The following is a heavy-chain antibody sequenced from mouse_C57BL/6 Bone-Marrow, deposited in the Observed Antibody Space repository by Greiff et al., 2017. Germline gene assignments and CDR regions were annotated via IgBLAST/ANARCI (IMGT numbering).Heavy chain of an antibody. V-gene: IGHV5-6*01. CDR1: GFTFSSYG. Sequence: VQLKESGGDLVKPGGSLKLSCAASGFTFSSYGMSWVRQTPDKRLEWVATISSGGSYTYYPDSVKGRFTISRDNAKNTLYLQMSSLKSEDTAMYYCARHGYVDYWGQGTTLTVSS. CDR2: ISSGGSYT. J-gene: IGHJ2*01. CDR3: ARHGYVDY.